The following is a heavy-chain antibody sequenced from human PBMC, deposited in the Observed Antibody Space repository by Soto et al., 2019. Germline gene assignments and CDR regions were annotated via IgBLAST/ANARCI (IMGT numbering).Heavy chain of an antibody. Sequence: GESLKISCKGSGYSFTNYWIAWVRQMPGEDLEWMGIIFPGDSHTRYNPSFQGQVTISVDKSISTAYLQWSSLQASDTAMYYCAKLVRYCGSSTCQGSNWLDPWGQGTLVTVSS. D-gene: IGHD2-2*01. J-gene: IGHJ5*02. CDR2: IFPGDSHT. V-gene: IGHV5-51*01. CDR1: GYSFTNYW. CDR3: AKLVRYCGSSTCQGSNWLDP.